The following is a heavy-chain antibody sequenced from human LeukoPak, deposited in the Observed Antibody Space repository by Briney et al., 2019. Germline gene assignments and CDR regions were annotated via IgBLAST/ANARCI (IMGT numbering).Heavy chain of an antibody. V-gene: IGHV4-59*01. Sequence: PSETLSLTCTVSGGSISSYYWSWIRQPPGKGLEWIGYISYSGSANYNPSLKSRVTISVDTSKNQFSLKLSSVTAADTAVYYCATSFGSGNYFDYWGQGTLVTVSS. CDR3: ATSFGSGNYFDY. CDR1: GGSISSYY. CDR2: ISYSGSA. D-gene: IGHD3-10*01. J-gene: IGHJ4*02.